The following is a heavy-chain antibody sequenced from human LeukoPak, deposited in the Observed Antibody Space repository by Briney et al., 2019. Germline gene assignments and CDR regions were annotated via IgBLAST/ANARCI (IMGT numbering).Heavy chain of an antibody. V-gene: IGHV3-15*01. CDR3: ATDLGLTMIRGVIVH. D-gene: IGHD3-10*01. J-gene: IGHJ4*02. CDR1: GFTFTNAW. CDR2: IKSKGDGETT. Sequence: PGGPLRLSCAASGFTFTNAWMTWVRQAPGKGLEWVGRIKSKGDGETTDYAAPVKGRFTMSRDDSKATPYPQMNSLKAEDTAVYYCATDLGLTMIRGVIVHWGQGALVTVSS.